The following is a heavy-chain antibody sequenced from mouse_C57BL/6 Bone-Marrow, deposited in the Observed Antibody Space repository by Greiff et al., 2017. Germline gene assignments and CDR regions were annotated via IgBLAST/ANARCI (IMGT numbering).Heavy chain of an antibody. V-gene: IGHV14-4*01. CDR2: IDPENGDT. J-gene: IGHJ3*01. D-gene: IGHD2-4*01. CDR3: TTGDYDRGLAY. Sequence: EVQLQESGAELVRPGASVKLSCTASGFNIKDDYMHWVKQRPEQGLEWIGWIDPENGDTEYASKFQGKATITADTSSNTADLQLSSLTSEDTAVDYSTTGDYDRGLAYWGQGTLVTVSA. CDR1: GFNIKDDY.